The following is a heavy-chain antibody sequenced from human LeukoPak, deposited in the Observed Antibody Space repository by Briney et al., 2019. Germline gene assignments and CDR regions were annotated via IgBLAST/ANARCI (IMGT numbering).Heavy chain of an antibody. CDR2: IYPGDSET. D-gene: IGHD3-10*01. J-gene: IGHJ6*03. CDR3: ARTSGRYFYYMDV. Sequence: GESLKISCKGSGYSFTNYWIGWVRQMPGKGLELMGVIYPGDSETRYSPSFQGQVTISADKSISTAYLQWSSLKASDTAMYYCARTSGRYFYYMDVWGKGTTVTVSS. CDR1: GYSFTNYW. V-gene: IGHV5-51*01.